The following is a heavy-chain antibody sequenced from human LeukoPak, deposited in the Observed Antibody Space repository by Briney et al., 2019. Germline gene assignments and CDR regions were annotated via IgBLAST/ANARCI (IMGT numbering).Heavy chain of an antibody. CDR2: IYHSGST. J-gene: IGHJ4*02. V-gene: IGHV4-38-2*02. CDR1: GYFISSGYY. CDR3: ARGPPPDFDC. Sequence: PSETLSLTCTVSGYFISSGYYWGWIRQPPGKGLEWIGSIYHSGSTFYNPSLKSRVSISVDTSKNQFSLKLSSVTAADTAVYYCARGPPPDFDCWGQGTLVTVSS.